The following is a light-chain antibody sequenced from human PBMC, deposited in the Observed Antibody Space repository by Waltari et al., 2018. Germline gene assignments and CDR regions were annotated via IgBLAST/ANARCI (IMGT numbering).Light chain of an antibody. CDR1: QSISSW. Sequence: DIQMTQSPSTVSASVGDRVTIPCRASQSISSWLAWYQQKPGKAPKLLIYDASSLESGVPSRFSGSGSGTEFTLTISSLQPDDFAAYYCQQSYSTPKTFGQGTKVEIK. CDR3: QQSYSTPKT. J-gene: IGKJ1*01. CDR2: DAS. V-gene: IGKV1-5*01.